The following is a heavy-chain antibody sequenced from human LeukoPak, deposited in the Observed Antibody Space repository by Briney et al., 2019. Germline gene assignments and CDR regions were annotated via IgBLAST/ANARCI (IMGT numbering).Heavy chain of an antibody. V-gene: IGHV3-11*04. D-gene: IGHD6-13*01. J-gene: IGHJ5*02. Sequence: GGSLRLSCTASGFTFSDSYMTWIRQAPGKGLEWVSYISNSGREINYADSVKGRFTISRDNAMSSLYLQMNSLRAEDTAVYYCARVAAAAHNWFDPWGQGTLVTVSS. CDR1: GFTFSDSY. CDR3: ARVAAAAHNWFDP. CDR2: ISNSGREI.